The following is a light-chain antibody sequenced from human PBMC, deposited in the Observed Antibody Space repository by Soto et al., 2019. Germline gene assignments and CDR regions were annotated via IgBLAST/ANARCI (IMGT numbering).Light chain of an antibody. J-gene: IGLJ3*02. Sequence: QSALTQPASVSGSPGQSITISCTGTRSDVGGYDFVSWYQQHPAKAPRLIISEVTNRPSGVSYRFSGSKSGNTASLTISGLQAEDEADYFCSSFTSRDTLVFGGGTKLTVL. CDR2: EVT. CDR1: RSDVGGYDF. CDR3: SSFTSRDTLV. V-gene: IGLV2-14*01.